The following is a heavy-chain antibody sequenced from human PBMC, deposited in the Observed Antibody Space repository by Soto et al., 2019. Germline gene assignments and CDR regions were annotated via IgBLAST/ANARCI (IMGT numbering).Heavy chain of an antibody. D-gene: IGHD3-10*01. CDR2: ISGSGGST. V-gene: IGHV3-23*01. Sequence: EVQLLESGGGLVQPGGSLRLSCAASGFTFSSYAMSWVRQAPGKGLEWVSAISGSGGSTYYADSVKGRFTISRDNSKNTLYLQMNSLRAEDTAVYYCAKETVVLWFADLYFDYWGQGTLVTVSS. J-gene: IGHJ4*02. CDR1: GFTFSSYA. CDR3: AKETVVLWFADLYFDY.